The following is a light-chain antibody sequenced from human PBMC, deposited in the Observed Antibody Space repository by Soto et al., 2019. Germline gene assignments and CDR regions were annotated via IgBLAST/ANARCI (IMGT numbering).Light chain of an antibody. Sequence: QSALTQPPSVSGSPGQSVTISCSGSSSDVGSHKSVSWYKQAPGTSPKLIIFEVNNRPSGVPDRFSESKSGNTASLTISGLQPEDEADYYCSAYIASITSHVFGTGTKVPVL. CDR2: EVN. CDR3: SAYIASITSHV. J-gene: IGLJ1*01. V-gene: IGLV2-18*02. CDR1: SSDVGSHKS.